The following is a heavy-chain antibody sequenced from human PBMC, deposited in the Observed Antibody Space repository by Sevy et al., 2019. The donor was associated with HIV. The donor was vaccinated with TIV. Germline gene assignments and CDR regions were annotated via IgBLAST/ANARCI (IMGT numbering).Heavy chain of an antibody. J-gene: IGHJ3*02. Sequence: GGSLRLSCAASGFTFRXXXXXXXXXXPGKGLXXVSGISDGGGTTYYADSVKGRFTISRDDSKSTLYLQMNSLRVEDTAVYFCAKRVAGALAALDIWGQGTMVTVSS. D-gene: IGHD3-10*01. CDR2: ISDGGGTT. CDR3: AKRVAGALAALDI. CDR1: GFTFRXXX. V-gene: IGHV3-23*01.